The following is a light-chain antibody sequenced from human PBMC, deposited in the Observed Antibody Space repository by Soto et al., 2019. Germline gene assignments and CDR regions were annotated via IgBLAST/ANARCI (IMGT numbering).Light chain of an antibody. Sequence: QSALTQPASVSGSPGQSITISCTGTSSDVGGSNYVSWYQQHPGKAPKLMIYDVSNRPSGVSNRFSGSKSGNTASLTISGLQAEDEADYYCGSYSSSSTLYVFGTGTKLPV. V-gene: IGLV2-14*03. CDR2: DVS. CDR1: SSDVGGSNY. CDR3: GSYSSSSTLYV. J-gene: IGLJ1*01.